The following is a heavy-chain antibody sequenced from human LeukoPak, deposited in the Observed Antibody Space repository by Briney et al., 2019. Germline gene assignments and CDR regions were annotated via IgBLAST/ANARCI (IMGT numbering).Heavy chain of an antibody. CDR3: ARGRSVSSRTNIVVVPAAIYAFDI. J-gene: IGHJ3*02. D-gene: IGHD2-2*02. CDR1: GGSISSGSYY. CDR2: IYTSGST. V-gene: IGHV4-61*02. Sequence: PSETLSLTCTVSGGSISSGSYYWGWIRQPAGKGLEWIGRIYTSGSTNYNPSLKSRVTISVDTSKNQFSLKLSSVTAADTAVYYCARGRSVSSRTNIVVVPAAIYAFDIWGQGTMVTVSS.